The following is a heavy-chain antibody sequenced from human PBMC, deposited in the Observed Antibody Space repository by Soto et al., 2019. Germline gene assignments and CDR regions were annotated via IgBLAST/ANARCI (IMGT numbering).Heavy chain of an antibody. CDR1: GFTFSSYG. V-gene: IGHV3-33*01. D-gene: IGHD2-21*02. CDR3: ARDRIVVVTAIENYFDY. CDR2: IWYDGSNK. Sequence: QVQLVESGGGVVQPGRSLRLSCAASGFTFSSYGMHWVRQAPGKGLEWVAVIWYDGSNKYYADSVKGRFTISRDNSKNTLYLQMNSLSAEDTAVYYCARDRIVVVTAIENYFDYWGQGTLVTVSS. J-gene: IGHJ4*02.